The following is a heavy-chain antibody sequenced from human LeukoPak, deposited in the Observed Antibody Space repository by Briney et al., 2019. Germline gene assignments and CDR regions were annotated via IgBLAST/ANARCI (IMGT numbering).Heavy chain of an antibody. J-gene: IGHJ2*01. CDR3: ATAGYCGGDCYSAPDL. V-gene: IGHV4-59*01. D-gene: IGHD2-21*02. Sequence: SGPTLVNPSETLSLTCTVSGGSIGTYYWSWIRQPPGKGVEWIGFIYYTGRTSYNPSLKSRVTISVDTSKNHFSLRLTSVTAADTAVYYCATAGYCGGDCYSAPDLWGRGTLVTVSS. CDR1: GGSIGTYY. CDR2: IYYTGRT.